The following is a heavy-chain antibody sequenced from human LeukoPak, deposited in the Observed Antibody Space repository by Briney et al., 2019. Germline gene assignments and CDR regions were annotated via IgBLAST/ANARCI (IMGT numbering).Heavy chain of an antibody. Sequence: PGGSLRLSCAASGFTFSTCAMSWVRQAPGKGLEWVSGISGTTSGTFYADSVKGRLTISRGNSKNTLFLQVNSLRAEDRAVYYCAKVRTYFYHGLNVWSQGTKVTVSS. CDR3: AKVRTYFYHGLNV. CDR1: GFTFSTCA. V-gene: IGHV3-23*01. D-gene: IGHD1-14*01. J-gene: IGHJ6*02. CDR2: ISGTTSGT.